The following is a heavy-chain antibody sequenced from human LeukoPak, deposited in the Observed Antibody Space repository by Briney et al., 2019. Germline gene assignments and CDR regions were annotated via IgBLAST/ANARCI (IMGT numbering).Heavy chain of an antibody. J-gene: IGHJ4*02. CDR2: IIPILGIA. Sequence: ASVKVSCKASGGTFSSYAISWVRQAPGQGLEWMGRIIPILGIANYAQKFQGRVTITADKSTSTAYMELSSLRSEDAAVYYCARGIDRQIDYWGQGTLVTVSS. CDR1: GGTFSSYA. CDR3: ARGIDRQIDY. D-gene: IGHD3-16*02. V-gene: IGHV1-69*04.